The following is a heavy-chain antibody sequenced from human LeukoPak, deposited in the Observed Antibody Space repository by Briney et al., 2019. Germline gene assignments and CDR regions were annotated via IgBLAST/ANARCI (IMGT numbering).Heavy chain of an antibody. CDR2: IIPIFGTA. D-gene: IGHD6-19*01. V-gene: IGHV1-69*06. CDR3: ARDPGVAVADIPFWFDP. CDR1: GGPFSSYA. Sequence: AASVKVSFKASGGPFSSYAISWVRPAPGQGLEWMGGIIPIFGTANYAQKFQGRVTITADKSTSTAYMELSSLRSEDTAVYYCARDPGVAVADIPFWFDPWGQGTLVTVSS. J-gene: IGHJ5*02.